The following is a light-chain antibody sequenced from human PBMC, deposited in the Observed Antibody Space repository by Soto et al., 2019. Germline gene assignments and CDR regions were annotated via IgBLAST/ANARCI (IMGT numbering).Light chain of an antibody. CDR2: LNSDGSH. V-gene: IGLV4-69*01. Sequence: QLVLTQSPSASASLGASVKLTCTLSSGHSSYAIAWHQQQPEKGPRYLMKLNSDGSHSKGDGIPDRFSGSSSGAERYLTISSLQSEDEADYYCQTWGTGNVGFGGGTKLTVL. CDR1: SGHSSYA. CDR3: QTWGTGNVG. J-gene: IGLJ2*01.